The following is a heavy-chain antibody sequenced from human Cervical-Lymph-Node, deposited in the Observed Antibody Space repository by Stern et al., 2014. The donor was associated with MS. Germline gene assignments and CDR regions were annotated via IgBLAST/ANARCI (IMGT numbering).Heavy chain of an antibody. Sequence: QVQLQESGPGLVKPSQTLSVTCTVSGGSITSGSYYWSWIRQPAGKGLEWIGRVYIGRSTDYKPSLQSRVTISADTSKNPFSLQLRSVTAADTAIYYCARHTTMTSLDYWGQGTLVTVSS. CDR3: ARHTTMTSLDY. V-gene: IGHV4-61*02. J-gene: IGHJ4*02. CDR1: GGSITSGSYY. CDR2: VYIGRST. D-gene: IGHD1-1*01.